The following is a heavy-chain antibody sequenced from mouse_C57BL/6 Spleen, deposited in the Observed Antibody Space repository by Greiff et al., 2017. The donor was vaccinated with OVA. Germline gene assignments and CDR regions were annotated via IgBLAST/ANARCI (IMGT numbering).Heavy chain of an antibody. V-gene: IGHV1-64*01. CDR3: AYGSSRLYAMDY. J-gene: IGHJ4*01. D-gene: IGHD1-1*01. CDR2: IHPNSGST. CDR1: GYTFTSYW. Sequence: QVQLQQPGAELVKPGASVKLSCKASGYTFTSYWMHWVKQRPGQGLEWIGMIHPNSGSTNYNEKFKSKATLTVDKSSSTAYMQLSSLTSEDSAVYYCAYGSSRLYAMDYWGQGTSVTVSS.